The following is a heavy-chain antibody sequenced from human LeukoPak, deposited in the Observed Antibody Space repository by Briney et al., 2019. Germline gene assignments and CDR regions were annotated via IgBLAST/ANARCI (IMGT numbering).Heavy chain of an antibody. CDR2: IYWDDDK. D-gene: IGHD3-10*01. Sequence: GSGPTLVNPTQTLTLTCTFSGFSLSTSGVGVGWIRQPPGKALEWLALIYWDDDKRYSPSLKSRLTVTKDTSKNQVVLTMTNMDPVDTATYYCAHLYYYGSGIDFDYWGQGTLVTVSS. CDR1: GFSLSTSGVG. V-gene: IGHV2-5*02. CDR3: AHLYYYGSGIDFDY. J-gene: IGHJ4*02.